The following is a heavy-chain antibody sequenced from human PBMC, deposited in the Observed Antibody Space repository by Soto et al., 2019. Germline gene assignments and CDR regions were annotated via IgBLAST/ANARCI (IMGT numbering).Heavy chain of an antibody. V-gene: IGHV4-34*01. CDR3: ARGAILAY. CDR1: GGSFSGYY. D-gene: IGHD2-8*02. CDR2: INHSGST. J-gene: IGHJ4*02. Sequence: PSETLSLTCAVYGGSFSGYYWSWIRQPPGKGLEWIGEINHSGSTHYNPSLKSRVTISVDTSKNQFSLKLSSGTAADTAVYYCARGAILAYGGQGTLVTVSS.